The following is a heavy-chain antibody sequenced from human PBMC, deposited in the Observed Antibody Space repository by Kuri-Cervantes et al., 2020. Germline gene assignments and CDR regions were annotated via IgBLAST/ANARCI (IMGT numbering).Heavy chain of an antibody. CDR1: GFTFSSYA. Sequence: GESLKISCAASGFTFSSYAMSWVRQAPGKGLEWVSAISGSGGSTYYADSVKGRFTISRDNSKNTLYLQMNSLRAEDTAVYYCARDYPTPYGDYVWARYYGMDVWGQGTTVTDSS. J-gene: IGHJ6*02. D-gene: IGHD4-17*01. V-gene: IGHV3-23*01. CDR2: ISGSGGST. CDR3: ARDYPTPYGDYVWARYYGMDV.